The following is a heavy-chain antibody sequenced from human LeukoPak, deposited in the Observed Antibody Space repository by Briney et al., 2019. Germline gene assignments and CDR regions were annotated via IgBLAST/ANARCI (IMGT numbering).Heavy chain of an antibody. CDR1: GFTFTSYN. V-gene: IGHV3-21*06. Sequence: GGSLRLSCAASGFTFTSYNMNWVRQAPGKGLEWVSSITSSSSYIYYADSVKGRFTVSRDNAKNSLYLQMNSLRAEDTAVYYCARGPSGYHNTGGQGTLVTVSS. D-gene: IGHD5-12*01. CDR2: ITSSSSYI. J-gene: IGHJ4*02. CDR3: ARGPSGYHNT.